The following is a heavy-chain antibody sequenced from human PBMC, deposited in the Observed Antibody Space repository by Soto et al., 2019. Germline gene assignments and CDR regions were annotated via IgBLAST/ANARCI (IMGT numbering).Heavy chain of an antibody. CDR2: VYYSGST. CDR3: ATIPATTILTDY. J-gene: IGHJ4*02. V-gene: IGHV4-59*08. Sequence: SETLSLTCTVSGASISSYYWSWIRQPPGKGLEWIGYVYYSGSTNYNPSLKSRVTISVDTSKNQFSLKLSSVTAADTAVYYCATIPATTILTDYWGQGTLVTVSS. D-gene: IGHD2-2*02. CDR1: GASISSYY.